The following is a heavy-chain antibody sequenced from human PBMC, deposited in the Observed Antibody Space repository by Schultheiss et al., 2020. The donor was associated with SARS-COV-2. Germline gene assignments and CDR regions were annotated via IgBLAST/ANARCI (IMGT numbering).Heavy chain of an antibody. D-gene: IGHD3-22*01. CDR1: GDSVNSGSYY. J-gene: IGHJ4*02. Sequence: SETLSLTCTVSGDSVNSGSYYWSWIRQPPGKGLEWIGYIYYTGSTNYNPSLKSRVTMSIDTSKSHFSLKLSSVTAADTAVYFCARGFHYDSSGGFDYWGQGTLVTVSS. CDR3: ARGFHYDSSGGFDY. V-gene: IGHV4-61*03. CDR2: IYYTGST.